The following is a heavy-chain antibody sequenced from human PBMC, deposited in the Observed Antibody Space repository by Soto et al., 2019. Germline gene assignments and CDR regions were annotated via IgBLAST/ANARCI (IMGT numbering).Heavy chain of an antibody. D-gene: IGHD3-10*01. CDR3: ARVRSRFVDY. CDR2: TYYRSKWFN. Sequence: SQTLSLTCVISGDSVSSNSVAWDWLRQSPSRGLEWLGRTYYRSKWFNDYTPSVKSRMTINADTSKNQFSLQLNSVTPEDTAIYYCARVRSRFVDYWGQGTLVTVPS. V-gene: IGHV6-1*01. CDR1: GDSVSSNSVA. J-gene: IGHJ4*02.